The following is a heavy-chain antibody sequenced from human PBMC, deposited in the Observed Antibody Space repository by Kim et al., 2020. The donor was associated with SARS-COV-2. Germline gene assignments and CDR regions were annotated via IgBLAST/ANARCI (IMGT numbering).Heavy chain of an antibody. CDR3: ARADYYGSGSYHLHYDY. Sequence: GGSLRLSCAASGFTVSSNYMSWVRQAPGKGLEWVSVIYSGGSTYYADSVKGRFTISRDNSKNTLYLQMNSLRAEDTAVYYCARADYYGSGSYHLHYDYWGQGTLVTVSS. CDR1: GFTVSSNY. D-gene: IGHD3-10*01. V-gene: IGHV3-66*01. J-gene: IGHJ4*02. CDR2: IYSGGST.